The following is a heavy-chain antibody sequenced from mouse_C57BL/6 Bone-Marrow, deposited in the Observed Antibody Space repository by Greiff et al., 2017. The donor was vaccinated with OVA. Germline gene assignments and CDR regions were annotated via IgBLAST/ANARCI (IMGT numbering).Heavy chain of an antibody. CDR3: ARKLYGSSPFAY. CDR1: GYTFTSYW. Sequence: VQLQQPGAELVKPGASVKMSCKASGYTFTSYWITWVKQRPGQGLEWIGDIYPGSGSTNYNEKFKSKATLTVDTSSSTAYMQLSSLTSEDSAVYDCARKLYGSSPFAYWGQGTLVTVSA. J-gene: IGHJ3*01. CDR2: IYPGSGST. D-gene: IGHD1-1*01. V-gene: IGHV1-55*01.